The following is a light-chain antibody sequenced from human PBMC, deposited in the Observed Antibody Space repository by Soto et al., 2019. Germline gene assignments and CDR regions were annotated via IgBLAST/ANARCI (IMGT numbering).Light chain of an antibody. CDR3: QQYITLPHT. CDR2: GIS. Sequence: ENVLTQSPGTPSLSPGERATLSCRASQSVTNNFFAWYQQKPGQAPRLLIYGISSRATGIPDRFSGSGSGTDFTLTISRLEPEDFVVYYCQQYITLPHTFGQGTKLEVK. J-gene: IGKJ2*01. CDR1: QSVTNNF. V-gene: IGKV3-20*01.